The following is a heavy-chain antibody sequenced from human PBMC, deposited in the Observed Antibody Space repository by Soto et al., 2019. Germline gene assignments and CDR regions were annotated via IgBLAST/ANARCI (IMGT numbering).Heavy chain of an antibody. J-gene: IGHJ4*02. V-gene: IGHV4-30-4*01. CDR1: GGSISSGDYY. CDR3: ARDLHDYKGKYYFDY. CDR2: IYYSGST. D-gene: IGHD3-10*01. Sequence: SETLSLTCTVSGGSISSGDYYWSWIRQPPGKGLEWIGYIYYSGSTYYNPSPKSRVTISVDTSKNQFSLKLSSVTAADTAVYYCARDLHDYKGKYYFDYWGQGTLVTVSS.